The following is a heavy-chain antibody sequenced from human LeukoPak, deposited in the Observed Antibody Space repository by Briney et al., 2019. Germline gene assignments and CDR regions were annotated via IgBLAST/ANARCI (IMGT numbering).Heavy chain of an antibody. CDR1: GFTFDDYA. Sequence: GGSLRLSCAVSGFTFDDYAMHWVRQAPGKGLEWVSGISWNSGNIGYADSVKGRFTISRDNAKNSLYVQMNSLRAEDTAVYYCARGTEWELPSGGDYWGQGTLVTVST. D-gene: IGHD1-26*01. CDR2: ISWNSGNI. J-gene: IGHJ4*02. CDR3: ARGTEWELPSGGDY. V-gene: IGHV3-9*01.